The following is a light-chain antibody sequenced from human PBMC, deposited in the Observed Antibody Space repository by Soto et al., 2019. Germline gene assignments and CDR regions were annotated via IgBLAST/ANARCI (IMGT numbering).Light chain of an antibody. Sequence: ETVLTQSPATLSLSPGQRATFSCRASQSVGSYLAWYQQKPGQAPRLLIYDASNRATGIPARFSGSGSGTDFTLTITSLEPEDVAVYFCQQRNDWPLTFGGGTKLEIK. CDR1: QSVGSY. J-gene: IGKJ4*01. CDR3: QQRNDWPLT. CDR2: DAS. V-gene: IGKV3-11*01.